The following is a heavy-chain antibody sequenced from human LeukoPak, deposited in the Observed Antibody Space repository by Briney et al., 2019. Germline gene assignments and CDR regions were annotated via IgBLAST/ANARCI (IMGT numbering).Heavy chain of an antibody. CDR2: INPDSGAT. CDR3: ARDRVSHVRGILRGVFDY. J-gene: IGHJ4*02. D-gene: IGHD3-10*01. Sequence: ASVKVSCKASGYTFSNYYIHWVRQAPGQGLEWMGWINPDSGATICAQKFQGRVTMTRDTSINTAYMDLSRLTSDDTAVYYCARDRVSHVRGILRGVFDYWGQGPLITVSS. CDR1: GYTFSNYY. V-gene: IGHV1-2*02.